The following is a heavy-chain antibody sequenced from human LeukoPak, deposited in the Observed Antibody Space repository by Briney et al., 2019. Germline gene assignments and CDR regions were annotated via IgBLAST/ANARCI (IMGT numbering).Heavy chain of an antibody. J-gene: IGHJ4*02. CDR1: GFTFSSYA. CDR2: LRGDGDA. Sequence: GGSLTLSCVASGFTFSSYAMSWVRETPARGLEWVSSLRGDGDAFYADSVKGRFTLSRDESRNTVYLQLNKLRVEDTAIYYCAKASWVSTADAVLWGQGTVVTVSS. V-gene: IGHV3-23*01. CDR3: AKASWVSTADAVL. D-gene: IGHD3-16*01.